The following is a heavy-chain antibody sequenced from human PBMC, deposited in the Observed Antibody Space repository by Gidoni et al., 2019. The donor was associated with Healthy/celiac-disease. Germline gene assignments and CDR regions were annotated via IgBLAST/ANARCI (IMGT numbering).Heavy chain of an antibody. V-gene: IGHV1-69*06. D-gene: IGHD2-15*01. J-gene: IGHJ4*02. CDR2: IIPIFGTA. Sequence: QVQLVQSGAEVKKPGSSVKVSCKASGGTFSSYAISWVRQAPGQGLEWMGGIIPIFGTANYAQKFQGRVTITADKSTSTAYMELSSLRSEDTAVYYCASDNCSGGSCYPRAFDYWGQGTLVTVSS. CDR1: GGTFSSYA. CDR3: ASDNCSGGSCYPRAFDY.